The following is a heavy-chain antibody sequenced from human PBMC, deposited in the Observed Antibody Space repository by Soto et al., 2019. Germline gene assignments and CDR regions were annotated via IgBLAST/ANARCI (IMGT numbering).Heavy chain of an antibody. V-gene: IGHV4-39*07. J-gene: IGHJ5*02. Sequence: PSETLSLTCTVSGGSISSSSYYWGWIRQPPGKGLEWIGSIFYIGSTFYTPSFKSEVPISVDTSKNHFSLKLSFVPPEDPAVFYFARGRRRHPHTAAPGNNWFDPWGQGTLVTVSS. CDR1: GGSISSSSYY. CDR3: ARGRRRHPHTAAPGNNWFDP. CDR2: IFYIGST.